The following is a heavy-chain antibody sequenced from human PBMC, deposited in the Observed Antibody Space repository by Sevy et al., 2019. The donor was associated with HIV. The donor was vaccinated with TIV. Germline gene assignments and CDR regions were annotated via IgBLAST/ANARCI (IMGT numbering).Heavy chain of an antibody. Sequence: GGSLRLSCAASGFSFNNHWMSWVRQAPEKGLEWVANIKHDGSEKYYADSLEGRFPVSRDNAKNSLFLQINSLRVEDTAVYFCARLPTGLQSFNYLLSTYFDSWGQGTLVTVSS. D-gene: IGHD3-9*01. CDR1: GFSFNNHW. CDR3: ARLPTGLQSFNYLLSTYFDS. J-gene: IGHJ4*02. V-gene: IGHV3-7*01. CDR2: IKHDGSEK.